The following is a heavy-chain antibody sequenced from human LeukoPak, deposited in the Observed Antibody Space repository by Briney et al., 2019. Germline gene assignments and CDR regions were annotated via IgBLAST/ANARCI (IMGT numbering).Heavy chain of an antibody. CDR3: ARIYGGNQWGFYYFDY. D-gene: IGHD4-23*01. V-gene: IGHV1-8*01. CDR2: MNPNSGNT. Sequence: ASVKVSCKASGYTFTSYDIYWVRQATGHALEWMGWMNPNSGNTGYAPKFKGRVTMTRNTSMSTAHMELSSLRSEDTAVYYCARIYGGNQWGFYYFDYWGQGTLVTVSS. J-gene: IGHJ4*02. CDR1: GYTFTSYD.